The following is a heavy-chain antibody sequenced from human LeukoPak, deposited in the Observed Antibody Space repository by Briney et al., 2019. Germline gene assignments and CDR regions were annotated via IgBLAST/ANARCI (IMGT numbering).Heavy chain of an antibody. CDR1: GGSISSGSYY. J-gene: IGHJ6*03. CDR2: IYTSGST. Sequence: SQTLSLTCTVSGGSISSGSYYWSWLRQPAGKGLEWIGRIYTSGSTNYNPSLKSRVTISVDTSKNQFSLKLSSVTAADTAVYYCARGYGDYYYYMDVWGKGTTVTVSS. CDR3: ARGYGDYYYYMDV. V-gene: IGHV4-61*02. D-gene: IGHD4-17*01.